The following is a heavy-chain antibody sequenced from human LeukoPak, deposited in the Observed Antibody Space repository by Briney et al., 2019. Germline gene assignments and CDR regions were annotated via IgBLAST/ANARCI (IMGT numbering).Heavy chain of an antibody. Sequence: TSETLSLTCAVYGGSFSGYYWSWIRQPPGKGLEWIGEINHRGSTNYNPSLKSRVTISVDTSKNQFSLKLSSVTAADTAVYYCARKYSSGWPPARAFDIWGQGTMVTVSS. CDR1: GGSFSGYY. D-gene: IGHD6-19*01. V-gene: IGHV4-34*01. J-gene: IGHJ3*02. CDR2: INHRGST. CDR3: ARKYSSGWPPARAFDI.